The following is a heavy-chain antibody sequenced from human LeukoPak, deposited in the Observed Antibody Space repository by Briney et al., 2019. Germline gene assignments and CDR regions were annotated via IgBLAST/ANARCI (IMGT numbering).Heavy chain of an antibody. J-gene: IGHJ4*02. CDR2: INTDGSTT. Sequence: PGGSLRLSCAASGFSFSGYWMHWVRQPPGKGLVWVSRINTDGSTTNYAVSVKGRFTISRDNAKNTLYLQMNSLRAEDTAVYYCVSGSLQSGYNFDYWGQGALVTVSS. CDR3: VSGSLQSGYNFDY. CDR1: GFSFSGYW. V-gene: IGHV3-74*01. D-gene: IGHD3-3*01.